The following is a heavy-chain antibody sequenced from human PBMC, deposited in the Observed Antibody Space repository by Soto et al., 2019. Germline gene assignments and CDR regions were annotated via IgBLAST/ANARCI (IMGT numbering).Heavy chain of an antibody. J-gene: IGHJ4*02. Sequence: PGESLKISCAASGFTFSDYYLTWVRQAPGKGLEWVSYISFSGSTIYYAHSVKGRFTISWDNAKNSLYLQMNSLRAEDTAVYYCASHSSSPVFDYWGQGTLVTVSS. CDR1: GFTFSDYY. D-gene: IGHD6-6*01. CDR2: ISFSGSTI. V-gene: IGHV3-11*01. CDR3: ASHSSSPVFDY.